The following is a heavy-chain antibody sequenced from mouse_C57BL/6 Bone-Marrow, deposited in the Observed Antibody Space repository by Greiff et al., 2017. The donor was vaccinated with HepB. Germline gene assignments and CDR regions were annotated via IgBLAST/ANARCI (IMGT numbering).Heavy chain of an antibody. D-gene: IGHD1-3*01. CDR2: IHPNSGST. Sequence: VQLQQPGAELVKPGASVKLSCKASGYTFTSYWMHWVKQRPGQGLEWIGMIHPNSGSTNYNEKFKSKATLTVDKSSSTAYMQLSSLTSEDSAVYYCARSGGASLDAMDYWGQGTSVTVSS. V-gene: IGHV1-64*01. CDR3: ARSGGASLDAMDY. CDR1: GYTFTSYW. J-gene: IGHJ4*01.